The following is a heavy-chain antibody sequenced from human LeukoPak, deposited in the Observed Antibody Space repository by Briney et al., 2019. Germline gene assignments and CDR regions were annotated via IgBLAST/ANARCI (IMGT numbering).Heavy chain of an antibody. CDR1: GFTFSSYS. V-gene: IGHV3-21*01. J-gene: IGHJ4*02. Sequence: GGSLRLSCAASGFTFSSYSMNWVRQAPGKGLEWVSSISSSSSYIYYADSAKGRFTISRDNAKNSLYLQMNSLRAEDTAVYYCARDRESNIHFDYWGQGTLVTVSS. D-gene: IGHD3-10*01. CDR3: ARDRESNIHFDY. CDR2: ISSSSSYI.